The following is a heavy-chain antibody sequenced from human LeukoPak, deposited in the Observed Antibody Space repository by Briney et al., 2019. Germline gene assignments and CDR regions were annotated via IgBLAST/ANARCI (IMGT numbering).Heavy chain of an antibody. CDR1: GGSISSSSYY. CDR2: IYYSGST. D-gene: IGHD3-10*01. V-gene: IGHV4-39*07. Sequence: KSSETLSLTCTVSGGSISSSSYYWGWIRQPPGKGLEWIGSIYYSGSTYYNPSLKSRVTISVDTSKNQFSLKLSSVTAADTAVYYCANYYGSGSYPGYWGQGTLVTVSS. CDR3: ANYYGSGSYPGY. J-gene: IGHJ4*02.